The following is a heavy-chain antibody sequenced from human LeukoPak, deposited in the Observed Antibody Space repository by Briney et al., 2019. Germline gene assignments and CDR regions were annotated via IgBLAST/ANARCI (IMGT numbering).Heavy chain of an antibody. J-gene: IGHJ6*02. Sequence: SETLSLTCAVYGGSFSGYYWSWIRQPPGKGLEWIGEINHSGSTNYNPPLKRRVTISVDTSKNQFSLKLSSVTAADTAAYYCARDCSGGSCYLYGMDVWGQGTTVTVSS. CDR1: GGSFSGYY. V-gene: IGHV4-34*01. CDR3: ARDCSGGSCYLYGMDV. CDR2: INHSGST. D-gene: IGHD2-15*01.